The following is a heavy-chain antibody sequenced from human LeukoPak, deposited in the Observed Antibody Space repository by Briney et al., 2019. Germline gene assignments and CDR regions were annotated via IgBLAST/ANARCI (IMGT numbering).Heavy chain of an antibody. D-gene: IGHD3-22*01. V-gene: IGHV3-66*02. CDR3: AREGYYAFDI. J-gene: IGHJ3*02. CDR2: IYSGGYT. Sequence: GGSLRLSCAASGFTVSSNYMSWVRQAPGKGLEWVSVIYSGGYTYYADSVKGRFAISRDSSQNMVYLQMNTLRVEDTAVYFCAREGYYAFDIWGQGTMVTVSS. CDR1: GFTVSSNY.